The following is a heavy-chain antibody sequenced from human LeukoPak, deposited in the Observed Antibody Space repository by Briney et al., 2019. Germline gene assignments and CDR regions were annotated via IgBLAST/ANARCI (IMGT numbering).Heavy chain of an antibody. Sequence: SETLSLTCTVSGGSISSSSYYWGWIRQPPGKGLEWIGSIYYSGSTYYNPSLKSRVTISVDTSKNQFSLKLSSVTAADTAVYYCATGIPPHGIAAAGPTTNWFDPWGQGTLVTVSS. D-gene: IGHD6-13*01. CDR3: ATGIPPHGIAAAGPTTNWFDP. J-gene: IGHJ5*02. CDR1: GGSISSSSYY. V-gene: IGHV4-39*07. CDR2: IYYSGST.